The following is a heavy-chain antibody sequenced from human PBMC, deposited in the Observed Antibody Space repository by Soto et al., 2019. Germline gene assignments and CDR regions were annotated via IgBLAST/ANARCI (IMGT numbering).Heavy chain of an antibody. D-gene: IGHD6-19*01. CDR1: GGSISSYY. CDR3: ARWGSSDYFDY. J-gene: IGHJ4*02. V-gene: IGHV4-59*01. Sequence: SETLSLTCTVSGGSISSYYWSWIRQPPGKGLEWIGYIYYSGSTNYNPSLKSRVTISVDTSKNQFSLRLSSVTAADTAVYYCARWGSSDYFDYWGQGTLVTVSS. CDR2: IYYSGST.